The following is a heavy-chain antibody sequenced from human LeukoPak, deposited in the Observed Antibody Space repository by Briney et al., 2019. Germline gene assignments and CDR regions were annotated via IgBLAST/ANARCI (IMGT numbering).Heavy chain of an antibody. V-gene: IGHV3-48*04. CDR1: GFAFSSYS. CDR3: ARVGTSGWTSDY. Sequence: GGSLRLSCAASGFAFSSYSINWVRQAPGKGLEWLSYISSSSWTISYADSLKGRFTVSRDNAKNSLDLQMNSLRVEDTAVYYCARVGTSGWTSDYWGQGTLVTVSS. J-gene: IGHJ4*02. CDR2: ISSSSWTI. D-gene: IGHD6-19*01.